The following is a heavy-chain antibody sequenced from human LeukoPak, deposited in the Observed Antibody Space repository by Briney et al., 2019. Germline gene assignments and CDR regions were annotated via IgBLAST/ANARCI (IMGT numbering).Heavy chain of an antibody. V-gene: IGHV4-59*12. CDR2: IYYSGST. CDR1: GGSISSYY. J-gene: IGHJ4*02. D-gene: IGHD3-10*01. Sequence: KPSETLSLTCTVSGGSISSYYWSWIRQPPGKGLEWIGYIYYSGSTNYNPSLKSRVTISVDTSKNQFSLKLSSVTAADTAVYYCARVSGYYGSGSYYNQDYWGQGTLVTVSS. CDR3: ARVSGYYGSGSYYNQDY.